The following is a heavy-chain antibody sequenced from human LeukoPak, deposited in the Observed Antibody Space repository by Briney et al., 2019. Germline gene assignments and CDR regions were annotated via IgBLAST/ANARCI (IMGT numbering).Heavy chain of an antibody. CDR3: ARATAAPSSYYFDH. CDR2: IYENGNT. V-gene: IGHV4-39*07. Sequence: ASETLSLTCSVSGGSIRSSHSFWGWIRQPLGKGLEWIATIYENGNTYYSPSLKSRVTISVDTSNNEFSLNLNSVTAADTAMYYCARATAAPSSYYFDHWGQGTLVTVSS. D-gene: IGHD6-25*01. J-gene: IGHJ4*02. CDR1: GGSIRSSHSF.